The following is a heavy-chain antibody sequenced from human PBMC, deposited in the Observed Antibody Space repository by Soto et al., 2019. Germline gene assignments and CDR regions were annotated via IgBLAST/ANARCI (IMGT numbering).Heavy chain of an antibody. D-gene: IGHD3-3*01. J-gene: IGHJ5*02. V-gene: IGHV4-61*01. CDR2: IYYSGST. CDR3: ARDKSRHERSGYNSKARYNWFDP. CDR1: GGSVSSGSYY. Sequence: TSETLSLTCTVSGGSVSSGSYYWSWIRQPPGKGLEWIGYIYYSGSTNYNPSLKSRVTISVDTSKNQFSLKLSSVTAADTAVYYCARDKSRHERSGYNSKARYNWFDPWGQGTLVTVSS.